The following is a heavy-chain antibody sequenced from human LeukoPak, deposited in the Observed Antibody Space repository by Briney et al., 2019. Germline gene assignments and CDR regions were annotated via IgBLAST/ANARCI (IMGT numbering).Heavy chain of an antibody. Sequence: SETLSLTCTVSGGSVSSGSYYWSWIRQPPGKALEWIGYIYYSGSTNYNPSLKSRVTISVDTSKNQFSLKLSSVTAADTAVYYCARVSYDSSVDYFDYWGQGTLVTVSS. CDR1: GGSVSSGSYY. CDR2: IYYSGST. V-gene: IGHV4-61*01. J-gene: IGHJ4*02. D-gene: IGHD3-22*01. CDR3: ARVSYDSSVDYFDY.